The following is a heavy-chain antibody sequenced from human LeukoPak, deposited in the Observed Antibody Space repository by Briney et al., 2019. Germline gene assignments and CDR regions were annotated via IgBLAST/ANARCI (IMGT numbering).Heavy chain of an antibody. V-gene: IGHV4-39*07. J-gene: IGHJ4*02. CDR3: ARDEGAVTSMRPDFDY. D-gene: IGHD6-19*01. CDR2: IYDSGIT. CDR1: GVSISSSSYY. Sequence: SSETLSLTCTVSGVSISSSSYYWGWIRQPPGKGLEWIGNIYDSGITYYNPSLKSRVSISVDTSKNQFSLKLSSVTAADTAVYYCARDEGAVTSMRPDFDYWGQGTLVTVSS.